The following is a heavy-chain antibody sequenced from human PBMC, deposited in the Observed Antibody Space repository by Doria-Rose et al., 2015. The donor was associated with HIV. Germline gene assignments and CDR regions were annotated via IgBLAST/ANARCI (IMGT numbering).Heavy chain of an antibody. Sequence: QVQLQQWGAGLLKPWETLSISCAVYGGSFSGYYWTWIRQSPGKGLEWIGEINHGGSTNYNPSLKSRVTISLDMSKNQFSRKVTSVTAADTAVYYCARGPSDFGDYVAFQHWGQGTLVTVSS. CDR1: GGSFSGYY. J-gene: IGHJ1*01. CDR3: ARGPSDFGDYVAFQH. V-gene: IGHV4-34*01. CDR2: INHGGST. D-gene: IGHD4-17*01.